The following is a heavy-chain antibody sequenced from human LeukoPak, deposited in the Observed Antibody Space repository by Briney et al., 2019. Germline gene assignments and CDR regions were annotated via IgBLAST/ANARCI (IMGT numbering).Heavy chain of an antibody. CDR1: GASFSGYY. J-gene: IGHJ5*02. D-gene: IGHD3-10*01. CDR3: ARESNYHGSGTGWFDP. Sequence: SETLSLTCGVYGASFSGYYWTWIRQPPGKGLEWLGEINHSGSTNYNPSLKSRISISLDTSKNQLSLKLSSVTAADTAVYYCARESNYHGSGTGWFDPWGQGTLVTVSS. V-gene: IGHV4-34*01. CDR2: INHSGST.